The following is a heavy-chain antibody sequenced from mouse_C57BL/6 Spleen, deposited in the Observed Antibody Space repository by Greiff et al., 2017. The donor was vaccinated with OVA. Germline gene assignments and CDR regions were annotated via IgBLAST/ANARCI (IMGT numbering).Heavy chain of an antibody. CDR2: INPNNGGT. CDR1: GYTFTDYY. V-gene: IGHV1-26*01. CDR3: ARSAITTVVATRGFFDY. Sequence: EVQLQQSGPELVKPGASVKISCKASGYTFTDYYMNWVKQSHGKSLEWIGDINPNNGGTSYNQKFKGKATLTVDKSSSTAYMELRSLTSEDSAVYYCARSAITTVVATRGFFDYWGQGTTLTVSS. D-gene: IGHD1-1*01. J-gene: IGHJ2*01.